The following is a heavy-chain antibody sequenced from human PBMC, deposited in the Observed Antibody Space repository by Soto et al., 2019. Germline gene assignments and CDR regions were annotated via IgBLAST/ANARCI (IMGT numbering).Heavy chain of an antibody. CDR1: GGTFSSYA. J-gene: IGHJ4*02. CDR3: ARGGDYDILTGYYLGPYYFDY. V-gene: IGHV1-69*13. D-gene: IGHD3-9*01. CDR2: IIPIFGTA. Sequence: SVKVSCXASGGTFSSYAISWVRQAPGQGLEWMGGIIPIFGTANYAQKFQGRVTITADESTSTAYMELSSLRSEDTAVYYCARGGDYDILTGYYLGPYYFDYWGQGTLVTVSS.